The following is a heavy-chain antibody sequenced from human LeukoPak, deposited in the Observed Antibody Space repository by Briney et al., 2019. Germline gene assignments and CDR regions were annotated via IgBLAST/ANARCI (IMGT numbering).Heavy chain of an antibody. CDR3: ARARQRTYDY. CDR2: INPNSDNT. CDR1: GYTFTGYY. Sequence: ASVKVSCKASGYTFTGYYLHWVRQAPGQGLEWLGCINPNSDNTNYAQKFQGRVTMTRDTSISTAYMELSRLTSDDTAVYYCARARQRTYDYWGQGTLVTVSS. V-gene: IGHV1-2*02. J-gene: IGHJ4*02.